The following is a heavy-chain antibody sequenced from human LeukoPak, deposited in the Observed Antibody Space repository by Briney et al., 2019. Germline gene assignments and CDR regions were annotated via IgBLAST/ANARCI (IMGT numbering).Heavy chain of an antibody. D-gene: IGHD2-8*01. CDR1: GGSISSSSYY. J-gene: IGHJ6*03. V-gene: IGHV4-61*01. CDR2: IYYSGST. Sequence: SQTLSLTCTVSGGSISSSSYYWSWIRQPPGKGLEWIGYIYYSGSTNYNPSLKSRVTISVDTSKNQFSLKLSSVTAADTAVYYCASCTSLYYYYYMDVWGKGTTVTVSS. CDR3: ASCTSLYYYYYMDV.